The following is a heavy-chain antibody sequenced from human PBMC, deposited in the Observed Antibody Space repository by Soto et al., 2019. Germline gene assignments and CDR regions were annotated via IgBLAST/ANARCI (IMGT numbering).Heavy chain of an antibody. J-gene: IGHJ6*01. CDR3: ARDRAGAFGSAYGMDV. Sequence: GGSLRLSCAASGFTFSSYWMSWVRQAPGKGLEWVANIKQDGSEKYYVDSVKGRFTISRDNAKNSLYLQMNSLRAEDTAVYYCARDRAGAFGSAYGMDVCGQGPTVTVYS. CDR1: GFTFSSYW. V-gene: IGHV3-7*03. CDR2: IKQDGSEK. D-gene: IGHD3-10*01.